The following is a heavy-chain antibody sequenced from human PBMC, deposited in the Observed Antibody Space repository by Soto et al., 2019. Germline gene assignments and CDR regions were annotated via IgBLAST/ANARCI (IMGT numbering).Heavy chain of an antibody. Sequence: GGSLRLSCAASGFIFSSYGMHWVRQAPGKGLEWVAIIHYDAANKYYADSVEGRFTISRDNSKNTVYLQMLSLRAEDTAVYYCARDRLRFSESDAFDIWGQGTTVTVSS. D-gene: IGHD3-16*01. CDR2: IHYDAANK. CDR3: ARDRLRFSESDAFDI. V-gene: IGHV3-30*02. J-gene: IGHJ3*02. CDR1: GFIFSSYG.